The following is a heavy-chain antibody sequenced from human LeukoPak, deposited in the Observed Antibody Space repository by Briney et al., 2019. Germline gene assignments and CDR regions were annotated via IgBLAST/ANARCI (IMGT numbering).Heavy chain of an antibody. J-gene: IGHJ4*02. Sequence: ESLKISCKGSGYSFTSYWIGWVRQMPGKGLEWMGIIYPGDSDTRYGPSFQGQVTISADKSISTAYLQWSSLKASDTAMYYYARTRLTTYYYGSGSHDFDYWGQGTLVTVSS. CDR2: IYPGDSDT. V-gene: IGHV5-51*01. CDR1: GYSFTSYW. D-gene: IGHD3-10*01. CDR3: ARTRLTTYYYGSGSHDFDY.